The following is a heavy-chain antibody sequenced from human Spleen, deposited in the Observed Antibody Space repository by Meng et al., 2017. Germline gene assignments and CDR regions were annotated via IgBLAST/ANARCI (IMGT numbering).Heavy chain of an antibody. D-gene: IGHD6-13*01. CDR3: ATDYSSWYSNYYYGMDV. CDR2: IYPSGST. J-gene: IGHJ6*02. V-gene: IGHV4-39*07. Sequence: SETLSLTCTVSGGSISSSSYYWGWIRQPPGKGLEWIGSIYPSGSTYYNPSLKSRVTISVDTSNNQFSLELSSVTAADTAVYYCATDYSSWYSNYYYGMDVWGQGTTVTVSS. CDR1: GGSISSSSYY.